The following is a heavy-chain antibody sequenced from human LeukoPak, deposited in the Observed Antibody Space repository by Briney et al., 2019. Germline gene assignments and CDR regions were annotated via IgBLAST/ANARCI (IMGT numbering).Heavy chain of an antibody. Sequence: GGSLRLSCAASGFTFSSYAMSWVRQAPGKGLEWVSAISGSGGSTYYADSVKGRFTISRGNSKNTLYLQMNSLRAEDTAVYYCAKGSEAALGYCSSTSCSDFDYWGQGTLVTVSS. CDR1: GFTFSSYA. D-gene: IGHD2-2*01. CDR2: ISGSGGST. V-gene: IGHV3-23*01. J-gene: IGHJ4*02. CDR3: AKGSEAALGYCSSTSCSDFDY.